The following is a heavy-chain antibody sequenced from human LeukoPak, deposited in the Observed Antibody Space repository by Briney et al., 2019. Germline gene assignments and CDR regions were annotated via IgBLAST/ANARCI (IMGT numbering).Heavy chain of an antibody. V-gene: IGHV5-51*01. CDR2: IYPGDSDT. D-gene: IGHD3-3*01. CDR1: GYSFTSYW. J-gene: IGHJ4*01. Sequence: GESLKTSCKGSGYSFTSYWIGWVRQMPGKGLEWMGIIYPGDSDTRYSPSFQGQVTISADKSISTAYLQWSSLKATDTAMNYCARHRKDFWSGNSHWGQGTLVTVSS. CDR3: ARHRKDFWSGNSH.